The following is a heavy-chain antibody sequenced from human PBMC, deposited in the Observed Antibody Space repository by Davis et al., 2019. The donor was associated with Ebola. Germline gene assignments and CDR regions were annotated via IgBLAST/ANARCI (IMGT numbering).Heavy chain of an antibody. CDR1: GFTFSDYY. D-gene: IGHD2-8*01. Sequence: SLKISCAVSGFTFSDYYMDWVRQTPAKGLEWLGRSRNKVNSYTTEYPASVKGRFSVSRDDSKNVFFLQMNSLKTEDTAVYYCVRGRNGFDYWGQGTLVTVSS. CDR2: SRNKVNSYTT. V-gene: IGHV3-72*01. J-gene: IGHJ4*02. CDR3: VRGRNGFDY.